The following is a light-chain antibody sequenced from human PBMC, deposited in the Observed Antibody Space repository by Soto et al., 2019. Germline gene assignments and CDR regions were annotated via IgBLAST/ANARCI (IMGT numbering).Light chain of an antibody. V-gene: IGKV3-11*01. CDR2: DAS. Sequence: EIVLTQSPATLSLSPGERATLSCRASQSISSYLAWYQQKPGQAPRLLIYDASNRATGIPARFSGSGSGTDFTLTISSLEPEDFAFYYCHHRSNWSTIGRGTKVEIK. CDR3: HHRSNWST. CDR1: QSISSY. J-gene: IGKJ4*01.